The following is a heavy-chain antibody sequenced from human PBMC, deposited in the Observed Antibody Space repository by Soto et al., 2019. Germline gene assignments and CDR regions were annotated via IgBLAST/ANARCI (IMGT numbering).Heavy chain of an antibody. CDR3: ARGGSGTYHV. D-gene: IGHD3-10*01. V-gene: IGHV4-31*11. CDR1: DDSITGGGYY. J-gene: IGHJ4*02. Sequence: QVQLQESGPGLVKPSQTLSLICAVSDDSITGGGYYWSWIRHHPGKGLEWIGSVYHRGNTYYNPSLTSRGTLSLAPSQFRLPLSLRSVTAADTAVYYCARGGSGTYHVWGQGTLVTVSS. CDR2: VYHRGNT.